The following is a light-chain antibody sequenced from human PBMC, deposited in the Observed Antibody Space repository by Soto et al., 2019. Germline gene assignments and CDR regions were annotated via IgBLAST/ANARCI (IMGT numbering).Light chain of an antibody. CDR3: QRYNSWPVT. J-gene: IGKJ4*01. Sequence: EIVMTQSPATLSVSPGERVVLSCRATQTVTNKLAWYQQKPGQAPRLLIYDASIRATGIPARFSGSGSGTEFTLTISSLQSEDFVLYYCQRYNSWPVTCGGGTKVDIK. CDR2: DAS. V-gene: IGKV3-15*01. CDR1: QTVTNK.